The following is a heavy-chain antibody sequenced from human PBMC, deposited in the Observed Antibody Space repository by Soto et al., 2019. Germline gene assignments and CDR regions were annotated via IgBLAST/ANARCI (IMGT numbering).Heavy chain of an antibody. CDR3: AADLSSYYYDSSGYYPNWFDP. CDR2: IVVGSGNT. D-gene: IGHD3-22*01. V-gene: IGHV1-58*01. J-gene: IGHJ5*02. Sequence: QMQLVQSGPEVKKPGTSVKVSCKASGFTFTSSAVQWVRQARGQRLEWIGWIVVGSGNTNYAQKFQERVTITRDMSTSTAYMELSSLRSEDTAVYYCAADLSSYYYDSSGYYPNWFDPWGQGTLVTVSS. CDR1: GFTFTSSA.